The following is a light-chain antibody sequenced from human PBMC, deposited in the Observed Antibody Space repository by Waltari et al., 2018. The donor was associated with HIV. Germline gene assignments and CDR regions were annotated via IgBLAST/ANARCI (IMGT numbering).Light chain of an antibody. CDR1: QSVGSY. V-gene: IGKV3-11*01. Sequence: EIVLTQSLATLSLSPGERATLSCRASQSVGSYLGWYQQKPGQAPRLLIYDASNRATVIPARFSGSGSRTDFTLTISSLEPEDFAVYYCQQRSDWPPTFGQGTKVEIK. CDR3: QQRSDWPPT. CDR2: DAS. J-gene: IGKJ1*01.